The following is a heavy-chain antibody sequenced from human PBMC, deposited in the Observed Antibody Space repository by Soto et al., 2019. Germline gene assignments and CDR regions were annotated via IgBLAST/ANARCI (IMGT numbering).Heavy chain of an antibody. CDR2: ISSSSSYI. V-gene: IGHV3-21*01. Sequence: EVQLVESGGGLVKPGGSLRLSCAASGFTFSSYSMNWVRQAPGKGLEWVSSISSSSSYIYYADSVKGRFTISRDNAKNSLYLQMNSLRAEDTAVYYCARAEFYIAPAGSSSAADYWGQGTLVTVSS. J-gene: IGHJ4*02. CDR3: ARAEFYIAPAGSSSAADY. D-gene: IGHD6-13*01. CDR1: GFTFSSYS.